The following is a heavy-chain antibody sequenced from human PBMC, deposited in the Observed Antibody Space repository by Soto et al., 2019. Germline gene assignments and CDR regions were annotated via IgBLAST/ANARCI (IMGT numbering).Heavy chain of an antibody. CDR3: AILGTYYFDNSDNYFDF. V-gene: IGHV1-3*05. J-gene: IGHJ4*02. CDR1: GYTLTRYS. D-gene: IGHD3-22*01. CDR2: IIAGNGNT. Sequence: QVQLVQSGAEEMKPGASVKVSCKASGYTLTRYSIHWVRQAPGQRLEWMGWIIAGNGNTKFSQKFQGRVTITRDTSASTAYMELRGLRSEDTAVYYCAILGTYYFDNSDNYFDFWGQGTLVTVSS.